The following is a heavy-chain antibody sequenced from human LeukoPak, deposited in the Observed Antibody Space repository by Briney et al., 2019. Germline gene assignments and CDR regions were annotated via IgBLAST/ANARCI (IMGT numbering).Heavy chain of an antibody. CDR3: ARISNDYVWGSYRLTDY. Sequence: SETLSLTCTVSGGSISSYYWSWIRQPPGKGLEWIGYIYHSGSTYYNPSLKSRVTISVDRSKNQFSLKLSSVTAADTAVYYCARISNDYVWGSYRLTDYWGQGTLVTVSS. CDR2: IYHSGST. J-gene: IGHJ4*02. D-gene: IGHD3-16*02. V-gene: IGHV4-59*12. CDR1: GGSISSYY.